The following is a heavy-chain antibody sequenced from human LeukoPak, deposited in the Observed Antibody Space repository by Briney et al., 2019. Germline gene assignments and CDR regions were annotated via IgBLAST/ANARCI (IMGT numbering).Heavy chain of an antibody. J-gene: IGHJ3*02. CDR1: VGSVSSGSYY. D-gene: IGHD5/OR15-5a*01. V-gene: IGHV4-61*01. CDR2: INYSGRT. Sequence: SETLSLTRTVSVGSVSSGSYYWSWIRQPPGEGLEWIGYINYSGRTNYNPSLRSRVTISVDTSKNQFSLKLSSVTAADTAVYYCAKARVKVSYAFDIWGQGTMVTVSS. CDR3: AKARVKVSYAFDI.